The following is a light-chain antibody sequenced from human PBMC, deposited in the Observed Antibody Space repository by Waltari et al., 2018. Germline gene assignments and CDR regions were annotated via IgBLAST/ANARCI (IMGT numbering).Light chain of an antibody. Sequence: DIQLTQSPSFLSASVGDRVTITCRASQGISSYLAWYQQKPGKAPKLLIYAASTLQSGVPSRFSVSGSGTEFTLTISSLQPEDFATYYCQHLNSYPPTFGGGTKVEIK. CDR1: QGISSY. V-gene: IGKV1-9*01. J-gene: IGKJ4*01. CDR3: QHLNSYPPT. CDR2: AAS.